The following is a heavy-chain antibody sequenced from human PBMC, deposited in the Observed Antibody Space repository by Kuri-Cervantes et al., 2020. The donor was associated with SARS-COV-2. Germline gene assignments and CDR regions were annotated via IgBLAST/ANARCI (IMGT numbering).Heavy chain of an antibody. Sequence: GGSLRLSCAASGFTFRSYAMSWVRQAPGKGLEWVSVIYSGGSSTYYADSVKGRFTISRDNSKNTLYLQMNSLRSDDTAVYYCARSLVVPAANWFDPWGQGTLVTVSS. J-gene: IGHJ5*02. D-gene: IGHD2-2*01. CDR3: ARSLVVPAANWFDP. V-gene: IGHV3-23*03. CDR1: GFTFRSYA. CDR2: IYSGGSST.